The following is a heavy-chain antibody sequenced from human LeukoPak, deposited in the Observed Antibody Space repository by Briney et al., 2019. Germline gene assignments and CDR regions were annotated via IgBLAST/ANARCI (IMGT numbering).Heavy chain of an antibody. Sequence: SVTVSCKASGGTFSSYAISWVRQAPGQGLEWMGGIIPICGTANYAQKFQGRVTITADESTSTAYMELSSLRSEDTAVYYCARGHSGNYLFDYWGQGTLVTVSS. V-gene: IGHV1-69*13. CDR1: GGTFSSYA. CDR3: ARGHSGNYLFDY. J-gene: IGHJ4*02. D-gene: IGHD1-26*01. CDR2: IIPICGTA.